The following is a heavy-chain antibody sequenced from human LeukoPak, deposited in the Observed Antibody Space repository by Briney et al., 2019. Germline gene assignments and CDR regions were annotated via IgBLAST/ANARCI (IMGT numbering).Heavy chain of an antibody. CDR2: ISGSGDRT. V-gene: IGHV3-23*01. CDR1: GFTFVSNA. D-gene: IGHD3-10*01. CDR3: AKLLRGVVVPYFDY. J-gene: IGHJ4*02. Sequence: GGSLRLSCAASGFTFVSNAMSWVRQAPGKGLEWVSAISGSGDRTHYADSVKGRFTVSRDTSKSTLFLQMNSLRAEDTAVYYCAKLLRGVVVPYFDYWGQGTLVAVSS.